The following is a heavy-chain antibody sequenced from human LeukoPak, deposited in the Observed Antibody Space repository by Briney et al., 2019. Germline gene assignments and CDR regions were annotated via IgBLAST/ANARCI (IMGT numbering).Heavy chain of an antibody. D-gene: IGHD5-24*01. Sequence: GGSLRLSCAASGFTFSNYAMNWVRQAPGKGLEWVSGISGSGGTTYYADSVKGRFTISRDNSKITLYLRMNSLRAEDTAVYYCASFRRDGYNFDYFDYWGQGTLVTVSS. CDR3: ASFRRDGYNFDYFDY. CDR2: ISGSGGTT. V-gene: IGHV3-23*01. J-gene: IGHJ4*02. CDR1: GFTFSNYA.